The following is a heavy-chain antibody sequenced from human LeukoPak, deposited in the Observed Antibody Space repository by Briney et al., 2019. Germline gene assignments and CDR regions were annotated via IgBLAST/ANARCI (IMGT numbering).Heavy chain of an antibody. CDR3: AREARYCSGGSCYYLDY. CDR2: ISYDGSNK. Sequence: GGSLRLSCAASGFTFGSYAMTWVRQAPGKGLEWVAVISYDGSNKYYADSVKGRFTISRDNSKNTLYLQMNSLRAEDTAVYYCAREARYCSGGSCYYLDYWGQGTLVTVSS. D-gene: IGHD2-15*01. CDR1: GFTFGSYA. V-gene: IGHV3-30*04. J-gene: IGHJ4*02.